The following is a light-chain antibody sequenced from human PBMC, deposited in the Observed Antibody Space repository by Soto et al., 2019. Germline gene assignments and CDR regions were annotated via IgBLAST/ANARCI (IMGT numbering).Light chain of an antibody. Sequence: IHLTPSPDFLCASLRYRFTLTFLASQGISNYLAWYQQKPGKAPNLLIHTASSLQTGVPSRFSGSGSGTEFTLTICSLQPEDFATYYCPQRHCYPITFGQGTRLEIK. J-gene: IGKJ5*01. CDR2: TAS. V-gene: IGKV1-9*01. CDR3: PQRHCYPIT. CDR1: QGISNY.